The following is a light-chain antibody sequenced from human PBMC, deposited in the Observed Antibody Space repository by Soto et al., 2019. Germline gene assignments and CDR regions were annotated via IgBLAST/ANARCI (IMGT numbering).Light chain of an antibody. Sequence: QSALTQPRSVSGSPGQSVTISCTGTSSDVGRYDYVSWYQQYPGEAPKLIIYDVTERPSGVPDRFSGSKSGNTASLTISGLRAEDEAAYSCCSFAGSYSYVFGRGTKVTV. CDR3: CSFAGSYSYV. J-gene: IGLJ1*01. CDR1: SSDVGRYDY. V-gene: IGLV2-11*01. CDR2: DVT.